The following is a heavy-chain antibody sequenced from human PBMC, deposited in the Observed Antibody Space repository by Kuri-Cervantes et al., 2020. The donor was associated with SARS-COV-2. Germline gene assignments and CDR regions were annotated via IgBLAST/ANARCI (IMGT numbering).Heavy chain of an antibody. J-gene: IGHJ6*02. V-gene: IGHV3-9*03. CDR2: ISWNSGSI. Sequence: SLKISCAASGFTFDDYAMHWVRQAPGKGLEWVSGISWNSGSIGYADSVKGRFTISRDNAKNSLYLQMNSLRAEDMAVYYCARVGGIWTADYGMDVWGQGTTVTVSS. CDR1: GFTFDDYA. CDR3: ARVGGIWTADYGMDV. D-gene: IGHD2-21*01.